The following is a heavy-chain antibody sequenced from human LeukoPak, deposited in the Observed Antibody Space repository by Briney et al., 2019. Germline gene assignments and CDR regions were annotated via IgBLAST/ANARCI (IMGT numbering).Heavy chain of an antibody. V-gene: IGHV1-8*01. J-gene: IGHJ5*02. CDR1: GYTFTSYD. CDR3: ARGPTDNWNVDNWFDP. CDR2: MNPNSGNT. D-gene: IGHD1-1*01. Sequence: ASVKVSCKASGYTFTSYDINWVRQATGQGLEWMGWMNPNSGNTGYAQEFQGRVTMTRNTSISTAYMELSSLRSEDTAVYYCARGPTDNWNVDNWFDPWGQGTLVTVSS.